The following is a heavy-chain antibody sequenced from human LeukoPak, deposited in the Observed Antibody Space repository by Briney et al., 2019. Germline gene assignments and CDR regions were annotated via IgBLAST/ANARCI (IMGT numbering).Heavy chain of an antibody. CDR2: IRYDGSNK. J-gene: IGHJ4*02. CDR1: GFTFSSYG. CDR3: AKDRGAAAGTEAPLFDY. Sequence: PGGSLRLSCAASGFTFSSYGMHWVRQAPGKGLEWVAFIRYDGSNKYYADSVKGRFTISRDNSKNTLYLQMNSLRAEDTAVYYCAKDRGAAAGTEAPLFDYWGQGTLVTVSS. V-gene: IGHV3-30*02. D-gene: IGHD6-13*01.